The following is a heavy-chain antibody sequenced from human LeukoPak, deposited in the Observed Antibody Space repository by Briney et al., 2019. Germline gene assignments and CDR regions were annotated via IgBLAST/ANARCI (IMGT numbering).Heavy chain of an antibody. V-gene: IGHV3-21*04. J-gene: IGHJ4*02. D-gene: IGHD3-22*01. Sequence: GGSLRLSCAASGFTFSSHSMNWVRQAPGKGLEWVSSISSSSSYIYYADSVKGRFTISRDNAKNSLYLQMNSLRAEDTAVYYCAKNYYDSSGYYSFGYWGQGTLVTVSS. CDR3: AKNYYDSSGYYSFGY. CDR2: ISSSSSYI. CDR1: GFTFSSHS.